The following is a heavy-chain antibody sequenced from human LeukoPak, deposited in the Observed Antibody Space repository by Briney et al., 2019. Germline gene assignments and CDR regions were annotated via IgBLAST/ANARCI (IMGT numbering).Heavy chain of an antibody. D-gene: IGHD2/OR15-2a*01. CDR2: ISAYNGNT. Sequence: ASVKVTCKASGYTFTSYGISWVRQAPGQGLEWMGWISAYNGNTNYAQKLQGRVTMTTDTSTSTAYMELRSLRSDDTAAYYCASWSDGPFDYWGQGTLVTVSS. CDR1: GYTFTSYG. J-gene: IGHJ4*02. CDR3: ASWSDGPFDY. V-gene: IGHV1-18*01.